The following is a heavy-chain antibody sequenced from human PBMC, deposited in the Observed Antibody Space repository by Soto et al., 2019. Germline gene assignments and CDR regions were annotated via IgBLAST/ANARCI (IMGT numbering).Heavy chain of an antibody. CDR2: IIPIFGTA. D-gene: IGHD5-18*01. V-gene: IGHV1-69*13. Sequence: SVKVSCKASGDTFSSYAISWVRQAPGQGLEWMGGIIPIFGTANYAQKFQGRVTITADESTSTAYMELSSLRSEDTAVYYCAIITSPDVDTAMVHLDYWGQGTLVTVSS. J-gene: IGHJ4*02. CDR1: GDTFSSYA. CDR3: AIITSPDVDTAMVHLDY.